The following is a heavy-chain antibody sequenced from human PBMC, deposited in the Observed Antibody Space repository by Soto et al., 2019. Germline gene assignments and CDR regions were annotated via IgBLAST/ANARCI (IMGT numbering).Heavy chain of an antibody. CDR2: FDPEDGET. V-gene: IGHV1-24*01. Sequence: ASVKVSCKVSGYTLTELSMHWVRQAPGKGLEWMGGFDPEDGETIYAQKFQGRVTMTEDTSTDTAYMELSSLRSEDTAVYYCAKSGLCSSTSCQMARYYYGMDVWGQGTTVTVSS. D-gene: IGHD2-2*01. J-gene: IGHJ6*02. CDR3: AKSGLCSSTSCQMARYYYGMDV. CDR1: GYTLTELS.